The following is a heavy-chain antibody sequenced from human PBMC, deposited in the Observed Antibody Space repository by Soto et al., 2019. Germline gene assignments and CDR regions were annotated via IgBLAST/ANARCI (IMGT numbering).Heavy chain of an antibody. CDR1: GDSVSSNSAA. CDR3: ARGTYYYDSSGPIDY. D-gene: IGHD3-22*01. J-gene: IGHJ4*02. V-gene: IGHV6-1*01. Sequence: SQTLSLTCAISGDSVSSNSAAWNWIRQSPSRGLEWLGRTYYRSKWNNDYAVSVKSRITINPDTSKNQFSLQLNSVTPEDTAVYYCARGTYYYDSSGPIDYWGQGTLVTVSS. CDR2: TYYRSKWNN.